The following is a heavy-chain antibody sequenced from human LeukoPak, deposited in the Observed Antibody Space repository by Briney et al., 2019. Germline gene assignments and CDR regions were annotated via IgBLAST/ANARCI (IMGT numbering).Heavy chain of an antibody. Sequence: GGSLRLSCAASGFSFSNYAMTWVRQAPGKGLEWVSSTSGNADSTHYIDSVKGRFTISRDRSKNTLFLQMNSLRSEDTAVYYCAKEPREYGPHYFENWGQGTLVTVSS. CDR2: TSGNADST. J-gene: IGHJ4*02. CDR1: GFSFSNYA. D-gene: IGHD4-17*01. CDR3: AKEPREYGPHYFEN. V-gene: IGHV3-23*01.